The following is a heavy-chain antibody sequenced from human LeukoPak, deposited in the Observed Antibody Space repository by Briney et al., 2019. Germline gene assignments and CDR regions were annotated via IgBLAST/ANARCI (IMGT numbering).Heavy chain of an antibody. J-gene: IGHJ4*02. CDR3: ARVSSSMGGATDY. D-gene: IGHD1-26*01. V-gene: IGHV3-7*01. CDR1: GFTFSTYG. Sequence: GGSLRLSCAASGFTFSTYGMSWVRQAPGKGLEWVANINQDASDKYYVDSVKGRFTISRDNAKNSLFLQMNSLRADDTALYYCARVSSSMGGATDYWGQGTLVTVSS. CDR2: INQDASDK.